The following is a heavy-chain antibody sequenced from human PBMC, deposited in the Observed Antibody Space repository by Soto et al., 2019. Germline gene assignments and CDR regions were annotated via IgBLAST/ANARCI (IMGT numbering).Heavy chain of an antibody. CDR3: ARTPYYYGSGSYYPDYYYYGMDV. CDR2: IYYSGST. V-gene: IGHV4-31*03. Sequence: TLSLTCTVSGGSISSGGYYWSWIRQHPGKGLERIGYIYYSGSTYYNPSLKSRVTISVDTSKNQFSLKLSSVTAADTAVYYCARTPYYYGSGSYYPDYYYYGMDVWGQGTTVTVSS. J-gene: IGHJ6*02. CDR1: GGSISSGGYY. D-gene: IGHD3-10*01.